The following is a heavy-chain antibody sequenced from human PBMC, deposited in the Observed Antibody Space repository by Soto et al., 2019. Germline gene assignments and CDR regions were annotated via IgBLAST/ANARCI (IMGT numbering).Heavy chain of an antibody. CDR1: GGSISSTNW. D-gene: IGHD2-8*01. CDR2: IYHNGSP. CDR3: AKVSSAWYAGFFDL. V-gene: IGHV4-4*02. Sequence: PSETLSLTCVVSGGSISSTNWWTWVRQPPGKRLEWIGEIYHNGSPTYSPSLRGRATISVDKSNNQFSLRLRSVTAEDTAVYYCAKVSSAWYAGFFDLWGQGTLVTVSS. J-gene: IGHJ4*02.